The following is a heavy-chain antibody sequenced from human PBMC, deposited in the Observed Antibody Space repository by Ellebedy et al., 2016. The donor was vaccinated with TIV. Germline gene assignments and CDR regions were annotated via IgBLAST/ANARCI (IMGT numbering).Heavy chain of an antibody. V-gene: IGHV3-64*04. J-gene: IGHJ4*02. CDR3: AKYAGYSYGLYYFDY. Sequence: GESLKISCSASGFTFSSYAMHWVRQAPGKGLEYVSAISSNGGSTYYADSVKGRFTISRDNSKNTLYLQMNSLRAEDTAVYYCAKYAGYSYGLYYFDYWGQGTLVTVSS. CDR2: ISSNGGST. CDR1: GFTFSSYA. D-gene: IGHD5-18*01.